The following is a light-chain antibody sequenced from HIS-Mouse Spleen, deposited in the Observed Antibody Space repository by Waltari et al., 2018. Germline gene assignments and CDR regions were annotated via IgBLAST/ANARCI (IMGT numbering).Light chain of an antibody. Sequence: QSALTPPASVSGSPGQSITISCTGTSSDVGGYHYVSWYQQHPGKAPKLMIYEVSNRPSGVSNRFSGSKSGNTASLTISGLQAEDEADYYCSSYTSSSTLWVFGGGTKLTVL. V-gene: IGLV2-14*01. CDR1: SSDVGGYHY. J-gene: IGLJ3*02. CDR2: EVS. CDR3: SSYTSSSTLWV.